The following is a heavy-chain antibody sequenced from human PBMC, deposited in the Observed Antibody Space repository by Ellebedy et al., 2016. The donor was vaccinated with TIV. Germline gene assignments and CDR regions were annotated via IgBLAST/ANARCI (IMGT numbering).Heavy chain of an antibody. Sequence: AASVKVSCKASGGTFSSNAISWVRQAPGQGLEWMGGIIPIFGTANYAQKFQGRVTITADESTNTAYMELRSLRSEDTAVYYCARDAVPYSSGWTCDDWGQGTLVTVSS. CDR1: GGTFSSNA. CDR2: IIPIFGTA. V-gene: IGHV1-69*13. CDR3: ARDAVPYSSGWTCDD. D-gene: IGHD6-25*01. J-gene: IGHJ4*02.